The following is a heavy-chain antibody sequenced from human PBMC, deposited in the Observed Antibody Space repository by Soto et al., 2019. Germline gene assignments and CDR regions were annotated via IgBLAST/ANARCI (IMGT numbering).Heavy chain of an antibody. D-gene: IGHD3-22*01. CDR1: GFSFSSYA. Sequence: GTLLPPCTGSGFSFSSYAMSWVRQAPGKGLEWVSAISGSGGSTYYADSVKGRFTISRDNSKNTLYLQMNSLRAEDTAVYYCAKEDYDSSGYYYGYWGQGTLVTVSS. V-gene: IGHV3-23*01. J-gene: IGHJ4*02. CDR2: ISGSGGST. CDR3: AKEDYDSSGYYYGY.